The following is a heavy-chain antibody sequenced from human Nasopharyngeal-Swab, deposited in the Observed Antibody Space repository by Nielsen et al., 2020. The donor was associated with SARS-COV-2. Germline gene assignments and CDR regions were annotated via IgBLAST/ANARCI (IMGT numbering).Heavy chain of an antibody. V-gene: IGHV4-34*01. J-gene: IGHJ4*02. D-gene: IGHD3-22*01. Sequence: RQAPGKGLEWIGEINHNGRTNHNPSLKSRVSISLDPSKNQFSLKLSSVTAADAAVYYCARGKVEVTMIVVVITTGSYYFDYWGRGTLVTVSS. CDR2: INHNGRT. CDR3: ARGKVEVTMIVVVITTGSYYFDY.